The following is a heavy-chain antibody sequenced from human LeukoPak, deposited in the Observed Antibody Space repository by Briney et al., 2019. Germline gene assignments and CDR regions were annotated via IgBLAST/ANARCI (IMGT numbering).Heavy chain of an antibody. CDR1: GFTFINYW. CDR3: KRVQGGGSYYRD. J-gene: IGHJ4*02. Sequence: GGSLRLSCTASGFTFINYWMNWVRQAPGKGLVWVSRINSDGRSTNYADSVKGRFTISRDNAKNTLYLQMNSLGAEDTAVYYGKRVQGGGSYYRDGGQGTLVTVSS. V-gene: IGHV3-74*01. D-gene: IGHD3-10*01. CDR2: INSDGRST.